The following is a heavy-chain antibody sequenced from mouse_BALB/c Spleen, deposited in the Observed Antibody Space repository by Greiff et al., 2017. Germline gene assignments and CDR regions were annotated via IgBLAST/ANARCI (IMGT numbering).Heavy chain of an antibody. CDR1: GYTFTSYD. CDR3: AVIYYYGGYAMDY. J-gene: IGHJ4*01. V-gene: IGHV1S33*01. Sequence: SGPELVKPGALVKISCKASGYTFTSYDINWVKQRPGQGLEWIGWIYPGDGSTKYNEKFKGKATLTADKSSSTAYMQLSSLTSENSAVYFCAVIYYYGGYAMDYWGQGTSVTVFS. CDR2: IYPGDGST. D-gene: IGHD1-1*01.